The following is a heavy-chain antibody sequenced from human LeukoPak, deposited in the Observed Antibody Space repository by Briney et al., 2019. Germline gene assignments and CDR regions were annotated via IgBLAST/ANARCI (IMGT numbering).Heavy chain of an antibody. D-gene: IGHD6-19*01. CDR3: ARDNNGWAWDY. V-gene: IGHV1-46*01. CDR1: GYTFTRYS. J-gene: IGHJ4*02. CDR2: INPNGGRT. Sequence: ASVKVSCKTSGYTFTRYSMHWVRQAPGQGLEWMGIINPNGGRTTYAQKIQGRVTMTRDMSTGTMYMEMSSLRSEDTAVYYCARDNNGWAWDYWGQGTLVTVPS.